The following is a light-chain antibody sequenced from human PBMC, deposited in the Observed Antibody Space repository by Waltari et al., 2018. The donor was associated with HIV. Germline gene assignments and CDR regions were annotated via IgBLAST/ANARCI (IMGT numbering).Light chain of an antibody. V-gene: IGKV3-11*01. Sequence: EIVLTQSPATLSLSPGERDTLSCRASQRVSSYLAWDQQKPGQAPRLLIYYASNRATGIPARFSGSGSGTDFTLTISSLEPEDFAVYYCQQRSNPTWTFGQGTKVEIK. CDR3: QQRSNPTWT. J-gene: IGKJ1*01. CDR2: YAS. CDR1: QRVSSY.